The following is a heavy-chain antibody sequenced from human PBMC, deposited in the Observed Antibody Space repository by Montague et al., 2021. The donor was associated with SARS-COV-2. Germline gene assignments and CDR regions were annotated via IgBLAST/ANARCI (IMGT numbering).Heavy chain of an antibody. CDR1: GGSFSTYS. J-gene: IGHJ6*03. V-gene: IGHV4-34*01. D-gene: IGHD2-15*01. CDR2: IHHGGST. Sequence: SETLSLTCAVHGGSFSTYSWNWIRQPPGKGLEWIGEIHHGGSTNYNPSLKSRVTISADTSKNQFSLKLTSVAAADTAVYYCARLRDGVVPSPILGIGPYFTYYYMGVWGKGTTVTVS. CDR3: ARLRDGVVPSPILGIGPYFTYYYMGV.